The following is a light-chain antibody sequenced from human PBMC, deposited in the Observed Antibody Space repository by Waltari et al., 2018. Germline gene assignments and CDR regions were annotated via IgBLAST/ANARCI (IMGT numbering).Light chain of an antibody. CDR2: WAS. CDR3: QKCYTYPYT. J-gene: IGKJ2*01. Sequence: DIVMTQSPDSLAVSLGERATINFKSSQSVLSSSNNKNYLGWYNHKPGQPPKLVISWASTREYGVPDRISGSESGKDVNLTSSRLQTEDVAVYYCQKCYTYPYTFGQGTNLEIK. CDR1: QSVLSSSNNKNY. V-gene: IGKV4-1*01.